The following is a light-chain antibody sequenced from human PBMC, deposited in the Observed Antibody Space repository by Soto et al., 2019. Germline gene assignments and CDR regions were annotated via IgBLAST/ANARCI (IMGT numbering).Light chain of an antibody. CDR1: QSVSSY. CDR3: QQRSNWPRT. CDR2: DAS. J-gene: IGKJ1*01. V-gene: IGKV3-11*01. Sequence: EIVLTQSPVTLSLSPGERATLSCRASQSVSSYLAWCQQKPGQAPRLLIYDASNRATGIPARFSGSGSGTDFTLTISSLEPEDFAVYYCQQRSNWPRTFGQGTKVDIK.